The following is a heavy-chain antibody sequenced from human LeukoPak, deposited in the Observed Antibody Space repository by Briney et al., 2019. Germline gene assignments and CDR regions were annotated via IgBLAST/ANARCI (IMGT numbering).Heavy chain of an antibody. CDR2: ISYDGSNK. D-gene: IGHD4-17*01. Sequence: QPGGSLRLSCAASGFTFSSYAMHWVRQAPGKGLEWVAVISYDGSNKYYADSVKGRFTISRDNSKNTLYLQMNSLRAEDTAVYYCAKQESVTTVSYYYYGMDVWGQGTTVTVSS. CDR3: AKQESVTTVSYYYYGMDV. CDR1: GFTFSSYA. V-gene: IGHV3-30*04. J-gene: IGHJ6*02.